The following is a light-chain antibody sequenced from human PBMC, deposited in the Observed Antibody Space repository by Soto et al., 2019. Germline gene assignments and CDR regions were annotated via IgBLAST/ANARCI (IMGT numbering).Light chain of an antibody. CDR3: SSYGGSNTVV. J-gene: IGLJ2*01. CDR2: EVS. V-gene: IGLV2-8*01. Sequence: QSVLTQPPAASGSPGQSVTISCTGSSSDVGGDNYVSWYQQHPGKAPKLMIYEVSKRPSGVPDRLSGSKSGNTASLTVSGLQAEDEADYYCSSYGGSNTVVFGGGTQLTVL. CDR1: SSDVGGDNY.